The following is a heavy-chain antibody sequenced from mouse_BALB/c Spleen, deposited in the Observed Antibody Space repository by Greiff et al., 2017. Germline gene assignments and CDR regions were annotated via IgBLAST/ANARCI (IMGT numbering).Heavy chain of an antibody. CDR2: ISSGGSYT. J-gene: IGHJ2*01. CDR3: TREGSSPFDY. Sequence: EVKVIESGGGLVKPGGSLKLSCAASGFTFSSYTMSWVRQTPEKRLEWVATISSGGSYTYYPDSVKGRFTIARDNAKNTLYLQMSSLKSEDTAMYYCTREGSSPFDYWGQGTTLTVSS. D-gene: IGHD1-1*01. V-gene: IGHV5-6-4*01. CDR1: GFTFSSYT.